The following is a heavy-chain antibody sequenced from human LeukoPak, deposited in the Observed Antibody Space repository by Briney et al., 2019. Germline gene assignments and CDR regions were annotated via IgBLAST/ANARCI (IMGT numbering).Heavy chain of an antibody. V-gene: IGHV1-46*01. Sequence: ASVTLSFSASGYTFTIYYMHWVRQAPGQGLEWMGIINPSGGSTSYAQKFQGRVTITRDMATSTVYMELSSLRSEDTAVDYCERATVATYYFDYWGQGTLVTVSS. CDR2: INPSGGST. CDR1: GYTFTIYY. J-gene: IGHJ4*02. D-gene: IGHD4-17*01. CDR3: ERATVATYYFDY.